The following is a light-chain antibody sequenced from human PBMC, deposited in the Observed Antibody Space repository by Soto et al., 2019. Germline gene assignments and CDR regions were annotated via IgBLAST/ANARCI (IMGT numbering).Light chain of an antibody. CDR1: SSNIGTNS. V-gene: IGLV1-44*01. J-gene: IGLJ3*02. CDR3: AAWDDNFWV. Sequence: QSVLTHPPSASGTPGQRVTFSCSGSSSNIGTNSVSWYQQLPGSAPKLLIYNNDERPSGVPDRFSGSKSGTSASLAISGLQSEDEADYYCAAWDDNFWVFGGGTKLTVL. CDR2: NND.